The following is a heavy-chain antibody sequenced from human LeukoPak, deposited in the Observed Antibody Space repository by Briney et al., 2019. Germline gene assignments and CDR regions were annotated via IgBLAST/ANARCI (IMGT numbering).Heavy chain of an antibody. J-gene: IGHJ4*02. CDR3: ARTVSGWYREYYFDY. D-gene: IGHD6-19*01. CDR2: IYYSGST. CDR1: GGSFSGHY. Sequence: PSETLSLTCAVYGGSFSGHYWGWIRQPPGKGLEWIGSIYYSGSTYYNPSLKSRVTISVDTSKNQFSLKLSSVTAADTAVYYCARTVSGWYREYYFDYWGQGTLVTVSS. V-gene: IGHV4-34*01.